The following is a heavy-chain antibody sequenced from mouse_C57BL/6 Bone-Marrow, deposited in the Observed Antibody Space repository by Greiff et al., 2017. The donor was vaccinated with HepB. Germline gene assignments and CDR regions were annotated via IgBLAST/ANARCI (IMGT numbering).Heavy chain of an antibody. V-gene: IGHV1-4*01. CDR2: INPSSGYT. J-gene: IGHJ2*01. CDR1: GYTFTSYT. Sequence: QVQLQQSGAELARPGASVKMSCKASGYTFTSYTMHWVNQRPGQGLEWIGYINPSSGYTKYNQKFKDKATLTADKSSSTAYMQLSSLTSEDSAVYYCARGARSYYFDYWGQGTTLTVSS. CDR3: ARGARSYYFDY.